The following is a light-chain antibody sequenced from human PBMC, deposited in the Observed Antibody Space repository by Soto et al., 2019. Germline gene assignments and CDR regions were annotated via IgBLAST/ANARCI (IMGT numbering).Light chain of an antibody. V-gene: IGKV3-20*01. CDR1: QSLRTNS. CDR2: GAS. J-gene: IGKJ1*01. CDR3: QHYYTSYTT. Sequence: EMVLTQAPGTLSLSLGERATLSCRASQSLRTNSLAWYQQKPGQAPRLLIFGASTRTSGIPDRFSGSGSGTDFTLTISRLQPEDFAVYYCQHYYTSYTTFGQGTKVDIK.